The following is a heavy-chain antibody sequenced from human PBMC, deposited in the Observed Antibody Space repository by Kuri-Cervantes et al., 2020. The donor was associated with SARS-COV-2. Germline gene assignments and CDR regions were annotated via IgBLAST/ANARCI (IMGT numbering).Heavy chain of an antibody. V-gene: IGHV4-4*07. J-gene: IGHJ3*02. Sequence: SETLSLTCTVSGGSISSYYWSWIRQPAGKGLEWIGRIYPSGSTNYNPSLKSRVTMSVDTSKNQLSLKLSSATAADTAVYYCARYDYGDYVDAFDIWGQGTMVTVSS. CDR2: IYPSGST. CDR3: ARYDYGDYVDAFDI. D-gene: IGHD4-17*01. CDR1: GGSISSYY.